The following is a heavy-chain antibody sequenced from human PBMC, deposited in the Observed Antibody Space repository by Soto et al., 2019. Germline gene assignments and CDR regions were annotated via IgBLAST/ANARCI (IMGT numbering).Heavy chain of an antibody. Sequence: PSETLSLTCTVSGGSISSYYWSWIRQPAGKGLEWIGRIYTSWSTNYNPSLKSRVTMSVDTSKNQFSLKLSSVTAADTAVYYCARDLAARPSYYYYYGMDVWGQGTTVTVS. J-gene: IGHJ6*02. CDR3: ARDLAARPSYYYYYGMDV. D-gene: IGHD6-6*01. V-gene: IGHV4-4*07. CDR1: GGSISSYY. CDR2: IYTSWST.